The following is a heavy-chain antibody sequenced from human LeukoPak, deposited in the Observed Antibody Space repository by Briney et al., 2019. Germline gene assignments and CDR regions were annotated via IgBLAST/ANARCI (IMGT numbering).Heavy chain of an antibody. CDR1: GYTFTSYG. D-gene: IGHD3-22*01. Sequence: ASVKVSCKASGYTFTSYGISWVRQAPGQGLEWMGGIIPIFGTANYAQKFQGRVTITADKSTSTAYMELSSLRSEDTAVYYCARGDYYDSSGQGVDYWGQGTLVTVSS. J-gene: IGHJ4*02. V-gene: IGHV1-69*06. CDR2: IIPIFGTA. CDR3: ARGDYYDSSGQGVDY.